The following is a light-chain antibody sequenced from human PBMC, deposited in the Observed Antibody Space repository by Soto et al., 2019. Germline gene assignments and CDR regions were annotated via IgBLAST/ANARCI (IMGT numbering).Light chain of an antibody. CDR1: QSVLHSSHNKNY. V-gene: IGKV4-1*01. J-gene: IGKJ1*01. CDR3: QHYYTTPRT. CDR2: CAS. Sequence: DFVMTQSPDSLAVSLGERATINCKSSQSVLHSSHNKNYLAWYQQKPGQPPKLLIYCASTRKSGVPDRFSGSGSGTDFTLTISSLQAEDVAVYYCQHYYTTPRTFGQGTKVEIK.